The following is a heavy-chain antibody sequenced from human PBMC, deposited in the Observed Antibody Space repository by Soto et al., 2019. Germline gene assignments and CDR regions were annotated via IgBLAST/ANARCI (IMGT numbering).Heavy chain of an antibody. CDR3: TTDYFYYGSGSYVRFDY. J-gene: IGHJ4*02. Sequence: GGSLRLSCAASGFTFSNAWMNWVHQAPGKGLEWVGRIKSKTDGGTTDYAAPVKGRFTISRDDSKNTLYLQMNSLKTEDTAVYYCTTDYFYYGSGSYVRFDYWGQGTLVTVSS. CDR1: GFTFSNAW. V-gene: IGHV3-15*07. CDR2: IKSKTDGGTT. D-gene: IGHD3-10*01.